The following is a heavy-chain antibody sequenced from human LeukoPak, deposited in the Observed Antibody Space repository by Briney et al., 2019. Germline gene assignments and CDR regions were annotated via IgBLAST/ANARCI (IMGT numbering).Heavy chain of an antibody. D-gene: IGHD6-13*01. Sequence: NPSETLSLTGTVSGGSISSYYWSWIRKPPGKGLEWIGYIYYSGSTNYNPSLKSRVTISVDTSKNQFSLKLSSVTAADTAVYYCAREGNSDAFDIWGQGTMVTVSS. J-gene: IGHJ3*02. CDR1: GGSISSYY. CDR3: AREGNSDAFDI. V-gene: IGHV4-59*01. CDR2: IYYSGST.